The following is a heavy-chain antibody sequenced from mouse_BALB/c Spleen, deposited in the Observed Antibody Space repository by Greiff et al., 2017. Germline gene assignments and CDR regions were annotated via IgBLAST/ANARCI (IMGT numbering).Heavy chain of an antibody. Sequence: EVQLQQSGPELVKPGASVKMSCKASGYTFTSYVMHWVKQKPGQGLEWIGYINPYNNGTKYNEKFKGKATLTSDKSSSTAYMELSSLTSEDSAVYYCASSTATFSFDYWGQGTTLTVSS. CDR3: ASSTATFSFDY. V-gene: IGHV1-14*01. D-gene: IGHD1-2*01. J-gene: IGHJ2*01. CDR2: INPYNNGT. CDR1: GYTFTSYV.